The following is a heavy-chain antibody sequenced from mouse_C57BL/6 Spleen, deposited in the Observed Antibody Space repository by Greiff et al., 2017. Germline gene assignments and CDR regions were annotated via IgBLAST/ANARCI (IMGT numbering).Heavy chain of an antibody. J-gene: IGHJ2*01. V-gene: IGHV1-76*01. Sequence: QVQLQQSGAELVRPGASVKLSCKASGYTFTDYYINWVKQRPGQGLEWIARIYPGSGNTYYNEKFKGKATLTAEKSSSTAYMQLSSLTSEDSAVYFCARNGHHSGIDYWGQGTTLTVSS. CDR3: ARNGHHSGIDY. CDR2: IYPGSGNT. CDR1: GYTFTDYY. D-gene: IGHD1-1*01.